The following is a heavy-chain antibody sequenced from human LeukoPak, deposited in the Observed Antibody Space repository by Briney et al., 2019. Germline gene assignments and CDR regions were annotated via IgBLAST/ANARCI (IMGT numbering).Heavy chain of an antibody. D-gene: IGHD3-16*01. V-gene: IGHV3-30-3*01. Sequence: GGSLRLSCAASGFTFSSYAMHWVRQAPGKGLEWVAVISYDGSNKYYADSVKGRFTISRDNSKNTLYLQMSSLRVEDTAVYYCASRGENFDYWGQGTLVTVSS. J-gene: IGHJ4*02. CDR2: ISYDGSNK. CDR1: GFTFSSYA. CDR3: ASRGENFDY.